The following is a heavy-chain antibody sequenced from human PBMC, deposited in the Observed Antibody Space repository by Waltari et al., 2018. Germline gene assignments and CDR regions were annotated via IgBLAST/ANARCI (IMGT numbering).Heavy chain of an antibody. CDR3: ARLRYGGNPHDAFDI. Sequence: EVQLVQSGAEVKKPGESLKISCKGSGYSFTSYWIGWVRQMPGKGLEWMGIIYPGCSDTRYSPSFQGQVTSSADKSISTAYLQWSSLKASDTAMYYCARLRYGGNPHDAFDIWGQGTMVTVSS. V-gene: IGHV5-51*01. CDR1: GYSFTSYW. D-gene: IGHD4-17*01. CDR2: IYPGCSDT. J-gene: IGHJ3*02.